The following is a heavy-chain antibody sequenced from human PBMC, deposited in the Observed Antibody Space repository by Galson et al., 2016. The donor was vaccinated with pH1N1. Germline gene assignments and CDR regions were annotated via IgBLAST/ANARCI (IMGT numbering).Heavy chain of an antibody. D-gene: IGHD4-23*01. Sequence: SLRLSCAESGLNFNSNAMHGVRQAPGKGREWVACIRFDGSKRYYADSVKGRFTISRDNSRATLFLQMNSLRPEDTAVYYCVKDSDYGGQLRWGQGTLVTVSS. CDR3: VKDSDYGGQLR. CDR2: IRFDGSKR. J-gene: IGHJ4*02. V-gene: IGHV3-30*02. CDR1: GLNFNSNA.